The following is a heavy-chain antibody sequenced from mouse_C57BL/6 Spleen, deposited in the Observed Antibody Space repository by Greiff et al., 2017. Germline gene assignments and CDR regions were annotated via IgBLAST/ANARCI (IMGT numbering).Heavy chain of an antibody. V-gene: IGHV2-9-1*01. CDR1: GFSLTSYA. CDR3: ARVYGRDYFDD. Sequence: VKLMESGPGLVAPSQSLSITCTVSGFSLTSYAISWVRPPPGKGLEWLGVIWPGGGTNYNSALLTRLSISTDNSKSQVFLKMNSLHTDDTAMYYSARVYGRDYFDDWGQGTTLTVSS. J-gene: IGHJ2*01. D-gene: IGHD1-1*01. CDR2: IWPGGGT.